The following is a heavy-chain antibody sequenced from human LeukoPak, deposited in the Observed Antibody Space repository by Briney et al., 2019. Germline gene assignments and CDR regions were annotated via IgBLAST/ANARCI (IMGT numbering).Heavy chain of an antibody. CDR1: GFTVSSKY. Sequence: GGSLRLSCAASGFTVSSKYMSWVRQAPGKGLEWVSLIYGDITTYYADSVKGRFTISRDNSKNTVYLQMNSLRAEDTAVYYCARDWPAVYWGQGTLVTVSS. CDR2: IYGDITT. J-gene: IGHJ4*02. CDR3: ARDWPAVY. V-gene: IGHV3-53*01.